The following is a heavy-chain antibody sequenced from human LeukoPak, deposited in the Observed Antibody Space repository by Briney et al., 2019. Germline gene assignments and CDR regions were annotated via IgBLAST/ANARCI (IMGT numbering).Heavy chain of an antibody. CDR1: SGPISNYY. CDR2: IYTSGSSNYN. V-gene: IGHV4-4*07. Sequence: SETLSLTCSVSSGPISNYYWSWIRQPAGKGLEWIGRIYTSGSSNYNNYNPSLKSRVTMSVDASKNQVSLKLSSVTAADTAVYYCARGQEGYYYDSTGYPASFDSWGQGTLVIVSS. D-gene: IGHD3-22*01. CDR3: ARGQEGYYYDSTGYPASFDS. J-gene: IGHJ4*02.